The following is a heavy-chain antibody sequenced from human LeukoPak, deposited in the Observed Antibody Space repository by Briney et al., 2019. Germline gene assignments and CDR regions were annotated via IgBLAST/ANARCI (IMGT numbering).Heavy chain of an antibody. CDR3: ARPRGGRKAAAVHWFDP. Sequence: PGGSLRLSCAASGFTFSDYYMSWIRQAPGKGLEWVSYISSSGSTICYADSVKGRFTISRDNAKNSLHLQMNSLRAEDTAVYYCARPRGGRKAAAVHWFDPWGQGTLVTVSS. D-gene: IGHD6-13*01. J-gene: IGHJ5*02. CDR1: GFTFSDYY. CDR2: ISSSGSTI. V-gene: IGHV3-11*01.